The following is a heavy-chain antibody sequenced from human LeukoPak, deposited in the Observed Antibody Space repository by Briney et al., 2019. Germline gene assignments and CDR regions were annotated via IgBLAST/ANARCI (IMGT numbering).Heavy chain of an antibody. J-gene: IGHJ3*02. Sequence: GSLRLSCAASGFTFSSYAMSWIRQPPGKGLEWIGYIYYSGSTNYNPSLKSRATISVDTSKNHFSLKLSSVTAADTAVYYCARLRLRYTRNGDSTSYEVFDIWGQGTVVTVSS. CDR1: GFTFSSYA. V-gene: IGHV4-59*08. CDR2: IYYSGST. D-gene: IGHD2-21*01. CDR3: ARLRLRYTRNGDSTSYEVFDI.